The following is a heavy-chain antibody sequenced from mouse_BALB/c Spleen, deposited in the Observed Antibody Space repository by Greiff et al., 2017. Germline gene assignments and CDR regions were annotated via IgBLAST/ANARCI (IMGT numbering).Heavy chain of an antibody. J-gene: IGHJ4*01. CDR3: ARDYGYGAMDY. D-gene: IGHD1-2*01. CDR2: ISSGSSTI. Sequence: EVNVVESGGGLVQPGGSRKLSCAASGFTFSSFGMHWVRQAPEKGLEWVAYISSGSSTIYYADTVKGRFTISRDNPKNTLFLQMTSLRSEDTAMYYCARDYGYGAMDYWGQGTSVTVSS. CDR1: GFTFSSFG. V-gene: IGHV5-17*02.